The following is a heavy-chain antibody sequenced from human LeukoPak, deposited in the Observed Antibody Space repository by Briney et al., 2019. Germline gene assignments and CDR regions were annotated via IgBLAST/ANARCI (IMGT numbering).Heavy chain of an antibody. V-gene: IGHV4-39*07. CDR3: ARGYDFWSGYYLDY. J-gene: IGHJ4*02. CDR2: LYYSGST. CDR1: GGSISSSTFY. D-gene: IGHD3-3*01. Sequence: SETLSLTCTVSGGSISSSTFYWGWIRQPPGKGLEWIGSLYYSGSTNYNPSLKSRVTISVDTSKNQFSLKLSSVTAADTAVYYCARGYDFWSGYYLDYWGQGTLVTVSS.